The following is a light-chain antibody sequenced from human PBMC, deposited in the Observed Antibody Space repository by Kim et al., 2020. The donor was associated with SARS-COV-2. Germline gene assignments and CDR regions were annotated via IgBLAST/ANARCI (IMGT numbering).Light chain of an antibody. CDR1: GSNIGANYE. CDR2: GNT. Sequence: RVTCSCTGSGSNIGANYEVHWYQHLPGTAPKLLIYGNTNRPSGVPDRFSGSKSGTSASLAIIGLQAEDEADYYCQSYDNSLNSYVFGTGTKVTVL. J-gene: IGLJ1*01. V-gene: IGLV1-40*01. CDR3: QSYDNSLNSYV.